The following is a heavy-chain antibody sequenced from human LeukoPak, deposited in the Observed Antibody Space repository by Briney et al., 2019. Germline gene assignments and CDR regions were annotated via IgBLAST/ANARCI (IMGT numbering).Heavy chain of an antibody. CDR1: GYLFTSYG. J-gene: IGHJ5*02. V-gene: IGHV1-18*01. Sequence: GASVKVSCKASGYLFTSYGIGWVRQAPGQGLEWMGWISAYNGNTNYAQKLQGRVTMTTDTSTSTAYMELRSLRSDDTAVYYCASQFGVDSDWFDPWGQGTLVTVSS. D-gene: IGHD3-3*01. CDR3: ASQFGVDSDWFDP. CDR2: ISAYNGNT.